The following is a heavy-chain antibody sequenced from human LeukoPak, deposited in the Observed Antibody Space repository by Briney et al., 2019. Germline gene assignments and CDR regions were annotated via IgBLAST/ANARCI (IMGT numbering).Heavy chain of an antibody. J-gene: IGHJ4*02. CDR3: AKDAPITMVRGVIISYFDY. V-gene: IGHV3-30*02. CDR1: GFTFNSYA. D-gene: IGHD3-10*01. Sequence: GGSLRLSCAASGFTFNSYAMHWVRQAPGKGLEWMAFIRYDGSNKYYADSVKGRFTISRDNSKNTLYLQMNSLRAEDTAVYHCAKDAPITMVRGVIISYFDYWGQGTLVTVSS. CDR2: IRYDGSNK.